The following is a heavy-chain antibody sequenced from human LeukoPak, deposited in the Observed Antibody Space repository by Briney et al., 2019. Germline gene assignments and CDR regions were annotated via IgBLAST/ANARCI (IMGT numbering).Heavy chain of an antibody. Sequence: GGSLRLSCAASGFTVRSFYMSWVRQAPGKGLEWVSVLYAGGDTYYADSVKGRFIISRDNSKNTLYLQMNSLGAEDTAIYYGARGNTGYNSAWGRDLDYWAREVWSPSPQ. V-gene: IGHV3-66*01. CDR2: LYAGGDT. D-gene: IGHD6-19*01. J-gene: IGHJ4*02. CDR3: ARGNTGYNSAWGRDLDY. CDR1: GFTVRSFY.